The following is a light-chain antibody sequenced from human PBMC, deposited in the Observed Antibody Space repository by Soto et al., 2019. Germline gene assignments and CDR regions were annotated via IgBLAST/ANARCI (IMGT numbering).Light chain of an antibody. CDR3: QQFSSYPLT. CDR1: QTVRNNY. J-gene: IGKJ4*01. V-gene: IGKV3-20*01. CDR2: DAS. Sequence: EFVLTQSPGTLSLSPGERATLSCRASQTVRNNYLAWYQQKPDQAPRLLIYDASSRATGIPDRFSGGGSGTAFSLTISRLEPEDFAVYYCQQFSSYPLTFGGGTKVEIK.